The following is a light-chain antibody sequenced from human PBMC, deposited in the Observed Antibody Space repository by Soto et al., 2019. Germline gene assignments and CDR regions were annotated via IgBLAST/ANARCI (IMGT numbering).Light chain of an antibody. J-gene: IGKJ5*01. CDR1: QSVSIY. Sequence: EIVLTQSPGTLSLSPGERATLSCRASQSVSIYLAWYQQKPGQAPRLLVYDASSRATGIPARFSGSVSGTDFTLTIRSLEPEDFAVYYCHQLSDWPPSFGQGTPLEIK. CDR3: HQLSDWPPS. CDR2: DAS. V-gene: IGKV3-11*01.